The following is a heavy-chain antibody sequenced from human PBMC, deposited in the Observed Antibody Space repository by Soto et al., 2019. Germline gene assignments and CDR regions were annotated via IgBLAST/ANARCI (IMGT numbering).Heavy chain of an antibody. CDR1: GYTFTSYG. V-gene: IGHV1-18*01. Sequence: QVQLVQSGAEVKKPGASVKVSCKASGYTFTSYGISWVRQAPGQGLEWMGWISAYNGNTNYAQKLQGRVTMTTDTSTSTAYMELRSLRSDDTAVYYCARDGPKYYDFWSGYYIPGPGWFDPWGQGTLVTVSS. J-gene: IGHJ5*02. CDR2: ISAYNGNT. CDR3: ARDGPKYYDFWSGYYIPGPGWFDP. D-gene: IGHD3-3*01.